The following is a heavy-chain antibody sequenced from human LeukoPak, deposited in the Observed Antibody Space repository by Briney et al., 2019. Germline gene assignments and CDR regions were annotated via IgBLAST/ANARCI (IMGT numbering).Heavy chain of an antibody. V-gene: IGHV4-38-2*02. CDR3: ARDPGGDNYYCYYYGMDV. CDR2: IYHSGST. CDR1: GYSISSGYY. J-gene: IGHJ6*04. D-gene: IGHD4-17*01. Sequence: SETLSLTCAVSGYSISSGYYWGWIRQPPGKGLEWIGSIYHSGSTYYNPSLKSRVTISVDTSKNQFSLKLSSVTAADTAVYYCARDPGGDNYYCYYYGMDVWGKGTTVTVPS.